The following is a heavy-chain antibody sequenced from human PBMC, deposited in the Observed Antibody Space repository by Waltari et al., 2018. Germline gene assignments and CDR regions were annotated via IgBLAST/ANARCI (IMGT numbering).Heavy chain of an antibody. J-gene: IGHJ3*02. V-gene: IGHV1-8*03. CDR1: GYTFTSYD. CDR2: MNPNSGNT. Sequence: QVQLVQSGAEVKKPGASVKFSCKASGYTFTSYDINWVRQATGQGLEWMGWMNPNSGNTGYAKKVQGRVTITRKTAISTAYMELSSLRSEDTAVYYCARSAARTDAFDIWGQGTMVTVSS. CDR3: ARSAARTDAFDI. D-gene: IGHD2-15*01.